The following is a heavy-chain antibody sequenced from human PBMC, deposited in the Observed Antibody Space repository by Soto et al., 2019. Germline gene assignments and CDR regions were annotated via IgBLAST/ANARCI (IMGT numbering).Heavy chain of an antibody. Sequence: GGSLRLSCAASGFTFSSYAMSWVRQAPGKGLERVSAISGRGGSTYYADSVKGRFTISRDNAKNTLDLQMNSLRAEDTAVYYCAKLAVAGTRVYYYGMDVWAQGTTVNGSS. CDR2: ISGRGGST. J-gene: IGHJ6*02. CDR1: GFTFSSYA. V-gene: IGHV3-23*01. D-gene: IGHD6-19*01. CDR3: AKLAVAGTRVYYYGMDV.